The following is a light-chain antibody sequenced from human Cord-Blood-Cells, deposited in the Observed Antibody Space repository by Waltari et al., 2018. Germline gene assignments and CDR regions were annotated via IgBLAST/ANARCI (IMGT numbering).Light chain of an antibody. CDR1: SLSSYY. J-gene: IGLJ3*02. CDR2: GKN. V-gene: IGLV3-19*01. CDR3: NSRDSSGNHLV. Sequence: SSELTQDPAVSVALGQTVRITCQGDSLSSYYGRRYQQKPGTAPVLVLYGKNNRPSGIPDRFSGSSSGNTASLTITGAQAEDEADYYCNSRDSSGNHLVFGGGTKLTVL.